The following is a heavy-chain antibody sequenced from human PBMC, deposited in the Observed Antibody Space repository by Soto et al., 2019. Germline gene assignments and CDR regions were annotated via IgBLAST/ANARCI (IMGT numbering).Heavy chain of an antibody. CDR3: VRLGFVGEGDF. Sequence: GGSLRLSCATSGFTFNRYWIHWVRQVPGEGLVGVSRIXGXGXXXDXXXSVKGRFTISRDSAKSTVFLQMDSLRAEDTAVYHCVRLGFVGEGDFWGQGIPVTVSS. CDR1: GFTFNRYW. CDR2: IXGXGXXX. D-gene: IGHD1-26*01. V-gene: IGHV3-74*01. J-gene: IGHJ4*02.